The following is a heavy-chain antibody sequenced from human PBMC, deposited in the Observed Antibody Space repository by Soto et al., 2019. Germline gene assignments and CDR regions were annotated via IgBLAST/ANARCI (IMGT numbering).Heavy chain of an antibody. D-gene: IGHD6-13*01. J-gene: IGHJ4*02. CDR3: AKYRRTEAEGFTLDY. CDR2: IYYTGSP. CDR1: GDSINNYY. Sequence: SETLSLTCTVSGDSINNYYWCWIRQPPGKRLEWIGYIYYTGSPTYNPSLESRVTMSVDTSKNQFSLKLNSVNAADTAVYYCAKYRRTEAEGFTLDYWGRGTLVTVSS. V-gene: IGHV4-59*01.